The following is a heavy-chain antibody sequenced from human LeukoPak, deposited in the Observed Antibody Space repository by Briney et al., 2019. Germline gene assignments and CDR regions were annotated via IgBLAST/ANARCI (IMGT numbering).Heavy chain of an antibody. D-gene: IGHD2-2*01. J-gene: IGHJ6*03. Sequence: AGGSLRLSCAASGFTFSDYYMSWIRQAPGKRLEWVSYISSSGSTIYYPDSVKGRLTISRDNAKNSLYLQMNSRRAEDTAVYYCARGQGYCSSTRCSPGYYMDVWGTGTTVTV. CDR2: ISSSGSTI. CDR1: GFTFSDYY. CDR3: ARGQGYCSSTRCSPGYYMDV. V-gene: IGHV3-11*04.